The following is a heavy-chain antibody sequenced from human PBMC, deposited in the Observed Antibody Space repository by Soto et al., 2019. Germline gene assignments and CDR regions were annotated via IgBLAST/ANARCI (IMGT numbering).Heavy chain of an antibody. J-gene: IGHJ6*02. Sequence: QVQLVQSGAEVKKPGASVKVSCKASGYTFTSYYMHWVRQAPGQGLEWMGIIHPSGTAATYAQKFQVRITMTRDASTSTLYMELSSLRSEDTAVYYCVRVGDPLQVNYYYGMDVWGQGTTVTVSS. CDR2: IHPSGTAA. CDR1: GYTFTSYY. V-gene: IGHV1-46*01. CDR3: VRVGDPLQVNYYYGMDV.